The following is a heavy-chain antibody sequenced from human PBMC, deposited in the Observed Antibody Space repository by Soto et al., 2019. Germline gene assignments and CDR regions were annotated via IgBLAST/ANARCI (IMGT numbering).Heavy chain of an antibody. Sequence: PGGSLRLSCVASGFSFSTSIMHWVRQAPGKGLEWIATISSTSSNIYYAGSVKGRFSISRDNPKNSLFLQMNSLGAEDMAVYYCARGIASTSLVTFDVWGQGTMVTVSS. CDR3: ARGIASTSLVTFDV. CDR1: GFSFSTSI. D-gene: IGHD1-1*01. V-gene: IGHV3-21*04. CDR2: ISSTSSNI. J-gene: IGHJ3*01.